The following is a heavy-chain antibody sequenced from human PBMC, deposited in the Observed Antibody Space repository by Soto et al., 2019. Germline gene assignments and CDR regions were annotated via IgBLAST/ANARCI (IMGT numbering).Heavy chain of an antibody. Sequence: GGSLRLSCAASGFTFSSYWMSWVRQAPGKGLEWVANIKQDGSEKYYVDSVKGRFTISRDNAKNSLYLQMNSLRAEDTAVYYCVRGFSLGVRGVVLGAYWSQGSLVTGSS. CDR1: GFTFSSYW. V-gene: IGHV3-7*01. J-gene: IGHJ4*02. CDR2: IKQDGSEK. D-gene: IGHD3-10*01. CDR3: VRGFSLGVRGVVLGAY.